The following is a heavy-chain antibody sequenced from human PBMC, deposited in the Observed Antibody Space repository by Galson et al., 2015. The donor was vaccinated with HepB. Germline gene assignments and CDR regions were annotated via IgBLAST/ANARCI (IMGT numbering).Heavy chain of an antibody. Sequence: SLRLSCAASTFISSTYSMNWVRQAPGKGLEWVSYISSSSTTIYYADSVKGRFTISRDNAKNSLYLQMNSLRAEDMAVYYCASNRDYYDSSGYYEDYWGQGTLVTVSS. J-gene: IGHJ4*02. V-gene: IGHV3-48*04. CDR1: TFISSTYS. CDR3: ASNRDYYDSSGYYEDY. CDR2: ISSSSTTI. D-gene: IGHD3-22*01.